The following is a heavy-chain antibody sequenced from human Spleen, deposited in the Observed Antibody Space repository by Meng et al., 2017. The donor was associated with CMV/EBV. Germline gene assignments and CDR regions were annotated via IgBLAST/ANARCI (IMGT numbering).Heavy chain of an antibody. Sequence: QGRLRGSGPCLVKPSETLALTCTVPGGSISSYYWSWIRQPAGKGLEWIGRIYTSGSTNYNPSLKSRVTMSVDTSKNPFSLKLSSVPAADTAVYYCARVKYYYDSSGYTGSAWFDPWGQGTLVTVSS. CDR3: ARVKYYYDSSGYTGSAWFDP. V-gene: IGHV4-4*07. CDR2: IYTSGST. D-gene: IGHD3-22*01. CDR1: GGSISSYY. J-gene: IGHJ5*02.